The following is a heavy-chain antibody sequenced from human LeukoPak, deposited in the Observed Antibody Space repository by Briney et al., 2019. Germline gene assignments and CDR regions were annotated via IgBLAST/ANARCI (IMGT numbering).Heavy chain of an antibody. CDR3: ARVTYYGSGIFDY. V-gene: IGHV3-11*05. CDR2: ISSSSSYT. CDR1: GFTFSDYY. D-gene: IGHD3-10*01. J-gene: IGHJ4*02. Sequence: GGSLRLSCAASGFTFSDYYMSWIRQAPGKGLEWVSYISSSSSYTNYADSVKGRFTISRDNAKNSLYLQMNSLRAEDTAVYYCARVTYYGSGIFDYWGQGTLVTVSS.